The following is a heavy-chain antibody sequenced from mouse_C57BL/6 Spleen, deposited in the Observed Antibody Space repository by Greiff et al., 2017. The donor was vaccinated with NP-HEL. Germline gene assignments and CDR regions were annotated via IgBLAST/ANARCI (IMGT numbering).Heavy chain of an antibody. V-gene: IGHV1-26*01. CDR1: GYTFTDYY. D-gene: IGHD2-4*01. Sequence: EVQLQQSGPEPVKPGASVKISCKASGYTFTDYYMNWVKQSHGKSLEWIGDINPNNGGTSYNQKFKGKATLTVDKSSSTAYMELRSLTSEDSAVYYCARRGGIYYDYAMDYWGQGTSVTVSS. CDR2: INPNNGGT. CDR3: ARRGGIYYDYAMDY. J-gene: IGHJ4*01.